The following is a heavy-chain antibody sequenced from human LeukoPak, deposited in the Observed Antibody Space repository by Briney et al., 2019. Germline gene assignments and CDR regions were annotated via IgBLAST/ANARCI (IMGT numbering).Heavy chain of an antibody. CDR3: AKVRTYFYHGLDV. CDR1: GFTFSTCA. CDR2: FSGTTSGT. V-gene: IGHV3-23*01. J-gene: IGHJ6*02. Sequence: GGSLRLSCAASGFTFSTCAMSWVRQAPGKGLEWVSGFSGTTSGTYYADSVKGRFTISRDNSKNTLFLQVSSLRAEDTAVYYCAKVRTYFYHGLDVWGQGTTVTVSS. D-gene: IGHD1-14*01.